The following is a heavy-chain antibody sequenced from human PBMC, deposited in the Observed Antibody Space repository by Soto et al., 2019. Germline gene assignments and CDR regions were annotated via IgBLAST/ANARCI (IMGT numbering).Heavy chain of an antibody. Sequence: EASVKVSCKASGGTFSSYAISWVRQAPGQGLEWMGGIIPIFGTANYAQKFQGRVTITADESTSTAYMELSSLRSEDTAVYYCARGWKYYDFWSGPSPRNYYGMDVWGQGTTVTVSS. V-gene: IGHV1-69*13. D-gene: IGHD3-3*01. CDR2: IIPIFGTA. J-gene: IGHJ6*02. CDR3: ARGWKYYDFWSGPSPRNYYGMDV. CDR1: GGTFSSYA.